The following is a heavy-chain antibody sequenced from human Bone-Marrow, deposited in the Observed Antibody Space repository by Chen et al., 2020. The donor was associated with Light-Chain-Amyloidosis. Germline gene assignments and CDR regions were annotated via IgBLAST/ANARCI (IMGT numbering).Heavy chain of an antibody. Sequence: QVQLVESGGGVVQPGRSLRLSCAASGFTFSSYAMPWVRQAPGKGLEWVAGISYDGSNKYYADSVKGRFTISRDNSKNTLYLQMNSLRAEDTAVYYCARDRVSWAVAGTGDAFDIWGQGTMVTVSS. CDR3: ARDRVSWAVAGTGDAFDI. J-gene: IGHJ3*02. CDR1: GFTFSSYA. D-gene: IGHD6-19*01. CDR2: ISYDGSNK. V-gene: IGHV3-30-3*01.